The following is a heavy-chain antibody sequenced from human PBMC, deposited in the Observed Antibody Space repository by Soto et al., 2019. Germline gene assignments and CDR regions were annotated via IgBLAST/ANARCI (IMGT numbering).Heavy chain of an antibody. CDR3: ASPYDSSGYYGY. CDR2: ISYDGSNK. Sequence: QVQLVESGGGVVQPGRSLRLSCAASGFTFSSYAMHWVRQAPGKGLEWVAVISYDGSNKYYADSVKGRFTISRDNSKNTLYLQMNSLRAEDTAVYYCASPYDSSGYYGYWGQGTLVTVSS. J-gene: IGHJ4*02. D-gene: IGHD3-22*01. V-gene: IGHV3-30-3*01. CDR1: GFTFSSYA.